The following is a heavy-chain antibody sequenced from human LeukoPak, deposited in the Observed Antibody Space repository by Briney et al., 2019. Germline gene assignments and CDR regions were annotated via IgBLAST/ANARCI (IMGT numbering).Heavy chain of an antibody. CDR3: ARDSYGSSGYYYVSDY. J-gene: IGHJ4*02. D-gene: IGHD3-22*01. V-gene: IGHV3-48*02. CDR2: ISYSSSAI. Sequence: GGSLRLSCAASGFAFSTYSMNWVRQAPGKGLEWVSYISYSSSAIYYADSVKGRFTISRDNAKNSLSLQMNSLRDEDTAVYYCARDSYGSSGYYYVSDYWGQGTLVTVSS. CDR1: GFAFSTYS.